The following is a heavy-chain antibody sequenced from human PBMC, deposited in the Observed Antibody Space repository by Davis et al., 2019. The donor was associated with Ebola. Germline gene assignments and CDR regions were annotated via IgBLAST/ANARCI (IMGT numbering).Heavy chain of an antibody. V-gene: IGHV3-73*01. J-gene: IGHJ5*02. D-gene: IGHD6-19*01. CDR3: TLGGGGAVAGSQET. CDR1: GFTFSGSA. CDR2: IRSKANSYAT. Sequence: GESLKISCAASGFTFSGSAMHWVRQASGKGLEWVGRIRSKANSYATAYAASVKGRSTISRDDSKNTAYLQMNSLKTEDTAVYYCTLGGGGAVAGSQETWGQGTLVTVSS.